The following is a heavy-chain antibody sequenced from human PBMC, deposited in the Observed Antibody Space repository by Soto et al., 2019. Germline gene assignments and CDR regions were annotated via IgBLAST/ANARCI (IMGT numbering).Heavy chain of an antibody. V-gene: IGHV1-46*01. CDR2: INPSGGST. CDR1: GYTFTSYY. D-gene: IGHD3-22*01. CDR3: AREDSSAYWYFDR. J-gene: IGHJ2*01. Sequence: QVQLVQSGAEVKKPGASVKVSCKASGYTFTSYYMHWVRQAPGQGLEWMGIINPSGGSTSYAQKFQGRVTITRDTSTSTVYMELSSLRSEDTAVYYCAREDSSAYWYFDRWGSGTLVTVSS.